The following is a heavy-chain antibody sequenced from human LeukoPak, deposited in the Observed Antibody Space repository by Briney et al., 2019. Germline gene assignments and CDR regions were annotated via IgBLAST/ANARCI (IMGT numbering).Heavy chain of an antibody. Sequence: SETLSLTCTVSGGSISTYYWSWIRRPPGKGLEWIAYIHASGPTNYNPSLKSRITISVDTSKNQFSLKLSSVAAADTAVYYCARHDAGIAARPFDNWGQGTLVTVSS. CDR2: IHASGPT. CDR3: ARHDAGIAARPFDN. V-gene: IGHV4-4*09. D-gene: IGHD6-6*01. CDR1: GGSISTYY. J-gene: IGHJ4*02.